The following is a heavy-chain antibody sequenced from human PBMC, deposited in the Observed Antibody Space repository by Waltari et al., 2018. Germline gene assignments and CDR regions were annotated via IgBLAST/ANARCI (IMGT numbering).Heavy chain of an antibody. V-gene: IGHV3-30-3*01. Sequence: QVQLVESGGGVVQPGRSLRLSCAASGFTFSSYAMHWVRQAPGKGLEWVAVISYDGSNKYYADSVKGRFTISRDNSKNTLYLQMNSLRAEDTAVYYCARDRGIAARRGYGYWGQGTLVTVSS. CDR2: ISYDGSNK. CDR3: ARDRGIAARRGYGY. J-gene: IGHJ4*02. CDR1: GFTFSSYA. D-gene: IGHD6-6*01.